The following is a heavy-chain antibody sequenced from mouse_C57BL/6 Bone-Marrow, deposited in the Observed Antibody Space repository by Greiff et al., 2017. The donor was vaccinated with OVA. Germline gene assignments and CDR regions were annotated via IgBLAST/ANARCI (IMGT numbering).Heavy chain of an antibody. V-gene: IGHV3-6*01. J-gene: IGHJ2*01. CDR1: GYSITSGYY. D-gene: IGHD1-2*01. CDR3: ARGVTTADY. CDR2: ISYDGSN. Sequence: EVKLMESGPGLVKPSQSLSLTCSVTGYSITSGYYWNWIRQFPGNKLEWMGYISYDGSNNYNPSLKNRISITRDTSKNQFFLKLNSVTTEDTATYYCARGVTTADYWGQGTTLTVSS.